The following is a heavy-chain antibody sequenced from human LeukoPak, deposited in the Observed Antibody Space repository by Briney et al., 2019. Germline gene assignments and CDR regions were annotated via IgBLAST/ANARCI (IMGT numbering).Heavy chain of an antibody. D-gene: IGHD5-12*01. CDR1: GGSVSSGSYY. CDR2: IYYSGST. CDR3: AGDRGYYGMDV. J-gene: IGHJ6*02. V-gene: IGHV4-61*01. Sequence: SETLSLTCTVSGGSVSSGSYYWSWIRQPPGKGLEWIGHIYYSGSTTYNPSLKSRVTISVDTSKNQFSLKLSSVTAADTAVYYCAGDRGYYGMDVWGQGTTVTVSS.